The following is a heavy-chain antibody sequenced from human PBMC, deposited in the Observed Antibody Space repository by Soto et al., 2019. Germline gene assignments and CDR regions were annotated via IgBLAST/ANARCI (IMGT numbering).Heavy chain of an antibody. Sequence: EVQLLESGGGLVRPGGSLRLSCVASGFTFSNYAMSWVRQAPGKGLEWVSAISGSSRGIYYADSVKGRFTISRDNSKNTLYLQINSLRAEDTAVYYCAKDRSGSYFAEDWGQGTLVTVSS. CDR2: ISGSSRGI. CDR3: AKDRSGSYFAED. V-gene: IGHV3-23*01. CDR1: GFTFSNYA. J-gene: IGHJ4*02. D-gene: IGHD1-26*01.